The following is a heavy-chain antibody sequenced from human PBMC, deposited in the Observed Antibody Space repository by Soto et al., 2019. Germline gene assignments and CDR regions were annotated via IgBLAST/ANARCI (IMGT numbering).Heavy chain of an antibody. Sequence: GESLKISCKGSGYSFTSYWIGWVRQMPGKGLEWMGIIYPGDSDTRYSPSFQGQVTISADKSISTAYLQWGSLKASDTAMYYCARHYSRPRYYYGMDVWGQGTTVTVSS. CDR1: GYSFTSYW. V-gene: IGHV5-51*01. CDR3: ARHYSRPRYYYGMDV. J-gene: IGHJ6*02. CDR2: IYPGDSDT. D-gene: IGHD2-21*01.